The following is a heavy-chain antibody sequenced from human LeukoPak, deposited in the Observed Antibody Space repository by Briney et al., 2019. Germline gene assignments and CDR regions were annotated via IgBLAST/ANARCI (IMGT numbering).Heavy chain of an antibody. CDR1: GFTFTSFT. CDR2: ISTSNTFI. D-gene: IGHD7-27*01. CDR3: ARDSGPLFDP. V-gene: IGHV3-21*01. J-gene: IGHJ5*02. Sequence: GGSLRLSCAASGFTFTSFTMNWVRQAPGKGLEWVSSISTSNTFIYYADSVKGRFTISRDNANNSLYLQMNDLRVEDTAVYFCARDSGPLFDPWGHGTLVTVSS.